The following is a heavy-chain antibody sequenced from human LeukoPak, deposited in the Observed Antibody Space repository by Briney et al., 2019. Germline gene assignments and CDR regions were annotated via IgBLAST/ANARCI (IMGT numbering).Heavy chain of an antibody. CDR1: GFTFSSYA. CDR3: ARDSDCSSTTCYGSGYYYYMDV. CDR2: ISSNGGST. Sequence: GGSLRLSCAASGFTFSSYAMHWVRQAPGKGLEYVSAISSNGGSTYYANSVKGRFTISRDNSKNTLHLQMGSLRAEDMAVYYCARDSDCSSTTCYGSGYYYYMDVWGKGTTVTVSS. J-gene: IGHJ6*03. V-gene: IGHV3-64*01. D-gene: IGHD2-2*01.